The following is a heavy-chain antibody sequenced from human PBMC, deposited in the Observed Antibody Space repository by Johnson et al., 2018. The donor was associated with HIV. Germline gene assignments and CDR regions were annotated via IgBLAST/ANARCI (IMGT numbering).Heavy chain of an antibody. CDR3: ASEVRGVLDI. CDR1: GFTFSNYG. D-gene: IGHD3-10*01. V-gene: IGHV3-NL1*01. J-gene: IGHJ3*02. CDR2: IYSGGST. Sequence: QVQLVESGGGVVQSGRSLRLSCAASGFTFSNYGMHWVRQAPGKGLEWVSVIYSGGSTYYADSVKGRFTISRDNSKNTLYLQMNSLRVEETAVYYCASEVRGVLDIWGQGTMVTVSS.